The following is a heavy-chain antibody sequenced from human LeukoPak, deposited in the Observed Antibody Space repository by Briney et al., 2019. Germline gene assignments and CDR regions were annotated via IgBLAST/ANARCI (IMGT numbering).Heavy chain of an antibody. V-gene: IGHV3-7*01. CDR3: ARHVRFEGVDY. D-gene: IGHD3-3*01. CDR2: IKQDGSEK. J-gene: IGHJ4*02. CDR1: GFIFSSYW. Sequence: GGSLRLSCAASGFIFSSYWMSWVRQAPGKGLEWVANIKQDGSEKYYVDSVKGRFTISRDNAKNSLFLQMNSLRAEDTAVYYCARHVRFEGVDYWGQGTLVTVPS.